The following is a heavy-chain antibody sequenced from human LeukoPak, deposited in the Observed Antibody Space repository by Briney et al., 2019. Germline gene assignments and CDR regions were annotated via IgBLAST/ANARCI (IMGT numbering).Heavy chain of an antibody. J-gene: IGHJ5*02. Sequence: GGSLRLSCAASGFTFSSYSMNWVRQAPGKGLEWVSSISSSSSYMYYANSVKGRFTISRDNAKNSLYLQMNSLRAEDTAVYYCARGRCSGGSCFDPWGQGTLVTVSS. CDR1: GFTFSSYS. D-gene: IGHD2-15*01. V-gene: IGHV3-21*01. CDR3: ARGRCSGGSCFDP. CDR2: ISSSSSYM.